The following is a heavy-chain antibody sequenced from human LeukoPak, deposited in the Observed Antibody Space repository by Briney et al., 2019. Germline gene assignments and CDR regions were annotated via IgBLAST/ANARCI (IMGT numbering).Heavy chain of an antibody. CDR1: GFTFSSYW. D-gene: IGHD3-3*01. J-gene: IGHJ6*03. CDR3: ARDPGYYDFWSARLLYYYMDV. CDR2: INSDGSST. V-gene: IGHV3-74*01. Sequence: GGSLRLSCAASGFTFSSYWMHWVRQAPGKGLVWVSRINSDGSSTSYADSVKGRFTISRDSAKNTLYLQMNSLRAEDTAVYYCARDPGYYDFWSARLLYYYMDVWGKGTTVTVSS.